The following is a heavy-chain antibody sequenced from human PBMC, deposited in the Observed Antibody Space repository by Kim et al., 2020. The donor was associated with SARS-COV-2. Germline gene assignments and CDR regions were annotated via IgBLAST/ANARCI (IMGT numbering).Heavy chain of an antibody. V-gene: IGHV4-34*01. Sequence: SETLSLTCAVYGGSFSGYYWSWIRQPPGKGLEWIGEINHSGSTNYNPSLKSRVTISIDTSKNQFSLKLNSVTAVDTAVYYCARWRYSSSWYGNKYYFDYWGQGTLVTVSS. CDR1: GGSFSGYY. D-gene: IGHD6-13*01. CDR3: ARWRYSSSWYGNKYYFDY. CDR2: INHSGST. J-gene: IGHJ4*02.